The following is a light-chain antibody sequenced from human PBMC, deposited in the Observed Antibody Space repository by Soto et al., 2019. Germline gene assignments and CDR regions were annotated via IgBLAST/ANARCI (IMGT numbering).Light chain of an antibody. CDR3: QHSNSYSEA. V-gene: IGKV1-5*03. Sequence: QMTQSPAALSGSVGDRVTITCRASQTISSWLAWYQQKPGKAPKLLIYKASTLKSGVPSRFSGSGSGTEFTLTISSLQPDDFVTYYCQHSNSYSEAFGQGTKVDIK. J-gene: IGKJ1*01. CDR2: KAS. CDR1: QTISSW.